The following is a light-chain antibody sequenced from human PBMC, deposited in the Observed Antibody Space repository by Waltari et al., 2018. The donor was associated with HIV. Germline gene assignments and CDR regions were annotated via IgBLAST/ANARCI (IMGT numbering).Light chain of an antibody. CDR3: QQYYSTPYT. V-gene: IGKV4-1*01. J-gene: IGKJ2*01. CDR1: QSVLYSSNNKNY. CDR2: WAS. Sequence: DIVMTQSPDSLAVSLGERATINCKSRQSVLYSSNNKNYLAWYQQKPGQPPKLLIYWASTRESGVPDRFSGSGSGTDFTLTISSLQAEDVAVYYCQQYYSTPYTFGQGTKLEIK.